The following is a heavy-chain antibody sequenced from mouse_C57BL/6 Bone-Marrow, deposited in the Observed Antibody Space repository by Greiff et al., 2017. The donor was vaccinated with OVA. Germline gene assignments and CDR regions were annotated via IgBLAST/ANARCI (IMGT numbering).Heavy chain of an antibody. CDR1: GFTFSSYA. CDR2: ISDGGSYT. Sequence: EVKLMESGGGLVKPGGSLKLSCAASGFTFSSYAMSWVRQTPEKRLEWVATISDGGSYTYYPDNVKGRFTISRDNAKNNLYLQMSHLKSEDTAMYYCARYDGYYGWYFDVWGTGTTVTVSS. V-gene: IGHV5-4*03. CDR3: ARYDGYYGWYFDV. D-gene: IGHD2-3*01. J-gene: IGHJ1*03.